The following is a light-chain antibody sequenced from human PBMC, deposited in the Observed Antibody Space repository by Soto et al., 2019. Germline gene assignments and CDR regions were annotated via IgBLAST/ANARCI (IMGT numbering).Light chain of an antibody. CDR1: QSVSSN. V-gene: IGKV3-15*01. CDR2: GAS. CDR3: QQYNNWPPIT. J-gene: IGKJ5*01. Sequence: EIVMTQSPATLSVSPGERATLSCRASQSVSSNLAWYQQKPGQAPRLLIYGASTRATGIPARFSGSGSGTEFTLTVRSLQSEYFAVYYCQQYNNWPPITFGQGTRLEIK.